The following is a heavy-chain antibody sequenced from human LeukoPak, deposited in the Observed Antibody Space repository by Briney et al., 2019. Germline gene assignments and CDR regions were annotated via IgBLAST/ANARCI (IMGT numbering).Heavy chain of an antibody. CDR3: AMGEYSSSSVGYYGMDV. CDR2: ISIYNGNT. Sequence: ASVKVSCKASGYTFTSYGISWVRQAPGQGLEWMGWISIYNGNTNYAQKLQGRVTITADESTSTAYMELSSLRSEDTAVYYCAMGEYSSSSVGYYGMDVWGQGTTVTVSS. D-gene: IGHD6-6*01. CDR1: GYTFTSYG. V-gene: IGHV1-18*01. J-gene: IGHJ6*02.